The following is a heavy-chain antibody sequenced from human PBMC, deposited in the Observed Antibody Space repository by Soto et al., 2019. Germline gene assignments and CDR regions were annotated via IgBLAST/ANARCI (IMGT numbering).Heavy chain of an antibody. J-gene: IGHJ4*02. CDR3: AKGDTTIDY. D-gene: IGHD1-1*01. Sequence: GGSLRLSCAASGFTFSSYAVSWVRQAPGKGLEWVSTISVSVGSTYYADSVKGRFTISRDNSKNTLYLQMNSLRAEDTAVYYCAKGDTTIDYWGQGTLVTVSS. CDR1: GFTFSSYA. CDR2: ISVSVGST. V-gene: IGHV3-23*01.